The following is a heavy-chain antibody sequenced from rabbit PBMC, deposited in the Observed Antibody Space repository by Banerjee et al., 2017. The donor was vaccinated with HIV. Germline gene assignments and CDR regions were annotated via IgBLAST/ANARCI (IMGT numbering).Heavy chain of an antibody. CDR1: GFSFSNKYV. CDR2: INTSSGNT. CDR3: ARDSAGREDFNL. J-gene: IGHJ4*01. D-gene: IGHD4-1*01. V-gene: IGHV1S40*01. Sequence: QSLEESGGDLVQPGASLTLTCTASGFSFSNKYVMCWVRQAPGKGLEWIACINTSSGNTVYASWAKGRFTISKTSSTTVTLQMTSLTAADTATYFCARDSAGREDFNLWGPGTLVTVS.